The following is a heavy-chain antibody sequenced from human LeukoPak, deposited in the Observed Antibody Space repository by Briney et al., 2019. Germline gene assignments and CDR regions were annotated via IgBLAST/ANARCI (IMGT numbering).Heavy chain of an antibody. D-gene: IGHD3-3*01. CDR3: ARGMYDFWSGFDY. CDR1: GFTFSSYS. CDR2: ISSSSYI. Sequence: TGGSLRLSCAASGFTFSSYSMNWVRQAPGKGLEWVSSISSSSYIYYADSVKGRFTISRDNAKNSLYLQMNSLRAEDTAVYYCARGMYDFWSGFDYWGQGTLVTVSS. J-gene: IGHJ4*02. V-gene: IGHV3-21*01.